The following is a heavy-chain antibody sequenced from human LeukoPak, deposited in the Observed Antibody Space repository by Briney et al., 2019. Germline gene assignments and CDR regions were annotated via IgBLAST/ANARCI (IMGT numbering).Heavy chain of an antibody. CDR2: IYYSGST. Sequence: SETLSLTCTVSGGSISSSSYYWGWIRQPPGKGLEWIGSIYYSGSTYYNPSLKSRVTISVDTSKNQFSLKLSSVTAADTAVYYCARHPRAKKWEPPDYWGQGTLVTVSS. J-gene: IGHJ4*02. CDR3: ARHPRAKKWEPPDY. D-gene: IGHD1-26*01. V-gene: IGHV4-39*07. CDR1: GGSISSSSYY.